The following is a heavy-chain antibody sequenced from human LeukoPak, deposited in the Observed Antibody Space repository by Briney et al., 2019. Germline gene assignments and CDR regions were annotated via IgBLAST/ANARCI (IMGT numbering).Heavy chain of an antibody. CDR2: INSDGSST. V-gene: IGHV3-74*01. CDR3: ARGVGYCSSTSCYWWFDP. CDR1: GFTFSSYW. J-gene: IGHJ5*02. Sequence: GGSLRLSCAASGFTFSSYWMHWVRQAPGKGLVWVSRINSDGSSTSYADSVKGRFTISRDNAKNTLYLQVNSLRAEDTAVYYCARGVGYCSSTSCYWWFDPWGQGTLVTVSS. D-gene: IGHD2-2*01.